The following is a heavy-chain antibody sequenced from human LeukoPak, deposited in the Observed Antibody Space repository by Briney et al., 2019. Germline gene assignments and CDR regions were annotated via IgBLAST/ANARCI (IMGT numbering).Heavy chain of an antibody. Sequence: SETLSLTCAVSGGSFSGYYWSWIRQPPGKGLEWIGEINHSGSTNYNPSLKSRVTISVDTSKNQFSLKLSSVTAADTAVYYCARGGYNAHYYYMDVWGKGTTVTVSS. D-gene: IGHD5-24*01. CDR3: ARGGYNAHYYYMDV. J-gene: IGHJ6*03. CDR1: GGSFSGYY. CDR2: INHSGST. V-gene: IGHV4-34*01.